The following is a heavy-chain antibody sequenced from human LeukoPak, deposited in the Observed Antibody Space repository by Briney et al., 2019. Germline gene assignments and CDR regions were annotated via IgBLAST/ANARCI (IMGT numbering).Heavy chain of an antibody. D-gene: IGHD2-15*01. J-gene: IGHJ3*02. CDR2: IKQDGSEK. V-gene: IGHV3-7*04. Sequence: GGSLRLSCAASKFTFSSYWMSWVRQAPGKGLEWVANIKQDGSEKYYVGPVKGRFTISRDKAKDSPYLQMNSLRAEDPAVYYCARGGLPSDAFDIWGQGTMVTVSS. CDR3: ARGGLPSDAFDI. CDR1: KFTFSSYW.